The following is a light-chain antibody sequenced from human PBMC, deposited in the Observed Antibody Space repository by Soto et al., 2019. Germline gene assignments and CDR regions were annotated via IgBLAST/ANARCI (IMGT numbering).Light chain of an antibody. J-gene: IGLJ2*01. CDR1: NIGSKS. V-gene: IGLV3-21*02. CDR3: QVWDSSRDLVV. CDR2: YDS. Sequence: SYELTQPPSVSVAPGQTAGISCGGNNIGSKSVHWYQQKPGQAPVLVVSYDSERPSGIPERFSGSNSANTATLTISRVEAGDEADYYCQVWDSSRDLVVFGGGTKLTV.